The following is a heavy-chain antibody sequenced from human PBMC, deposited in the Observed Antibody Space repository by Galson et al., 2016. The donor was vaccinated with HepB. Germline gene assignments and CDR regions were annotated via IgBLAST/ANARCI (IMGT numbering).Heavy chain of an antibody. CDR2: IFYSGNT. CDR1: GGYVRSGSYY. V-gene: IGHV4-61*01. J-gene: IGHJ6*02. Sequence: ETLSLTCIVSGGYVRSGSYYWTWIRQRPGKGLEWIGNIFYSGNTNYNPSLKSRVTMSVDTSMNQFSLKLRSVTAADTAIYYCVREEGEVARPGTSAYYYYGLDVWGQGTTVTVSS. CDR3: VREEGEVARPGTSAYYYYGLDV. D-gene: IGHD3-16*01.